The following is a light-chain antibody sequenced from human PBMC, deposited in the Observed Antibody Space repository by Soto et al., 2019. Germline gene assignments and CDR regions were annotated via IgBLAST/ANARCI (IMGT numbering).Light chain of an antibody. Sequence: QSALTQPPSVSAAPGQTVTISCSGSSSNIGNNYVSWYQHLPGAAPKLLIYDNDKRSSGIPDRFSGSKSGTSATLDITGLQTGDEADYYCGTWDSTLSGVFGTGTKVTVL. V-gene: IGLV1-51*01. CDR2: DND. J-gene: IGLJ1*01. CDR1: SSNIGNNY. CDR3: GTWDSTLSGV.